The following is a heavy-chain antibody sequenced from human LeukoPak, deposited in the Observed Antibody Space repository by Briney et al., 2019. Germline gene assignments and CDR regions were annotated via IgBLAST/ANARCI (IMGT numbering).Heavy chain of an antibody. V-gene: IGHV3-30*04. CDR3: ARDRHGSAVYNFDY. D-gene: IGHD5/OR15-5a*01. Sequence: PGGSLRLSCAASGFTFINYALHWVRKAPGKGLEWVAVISIDGSDKHYAESVQGRFTISRDNSKNTLYLQMNSLRAEDAAVYFCARDRHGSAVYNFDYWGQGTLVAVSS. J-gene: IGHJ4*02. CDR1: GFTFINYA. CDR2: ISIDGSDK.